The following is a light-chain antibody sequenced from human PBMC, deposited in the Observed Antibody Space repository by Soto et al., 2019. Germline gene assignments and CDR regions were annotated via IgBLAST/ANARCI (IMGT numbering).Light chain of an antibody. CDR1: QSFSTW. V-gene: IGKV1-5*03. CDR3: QQQNSNQLT. CDR2: KTS. Sequence: DIQMTQSPSTLSASVGDRVTITCRASQSFSTWLAWYQQKPGKAPNLLIYKTSILESRVPSRFSGSGSGTEFTLLISSRQPDDFATYYCQQQNSNQLTFGGGTKVEIK. J-gene: IGKJ4*01.